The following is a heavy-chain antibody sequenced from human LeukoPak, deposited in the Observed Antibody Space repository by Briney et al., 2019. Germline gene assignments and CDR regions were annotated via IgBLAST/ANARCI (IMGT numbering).Heavy chain of an antibody. CDR1: GYTFTGYY. CDR2: INPNSGGT. V-gene: IGHV1-2*02. J-gene: IGHJ4*02. Sequence: ASVKVSCKASGYTFTGYYMHWVRQAPGQGLEWMGWINPNSGGTNYAQKFQGRVTMTRDTSTSTAYMELSRLRSDDTAVYYCARTDSSGWYGDYWGQGTLVTVSS. D-gene: IGHD6-19*01. CDR3: ARTDSSGWYGDY.